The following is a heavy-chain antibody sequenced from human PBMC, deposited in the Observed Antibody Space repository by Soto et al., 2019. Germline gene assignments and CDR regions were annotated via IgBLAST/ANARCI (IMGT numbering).Heavy chain of an antibody. V-gene: IGHV3-7*04. Sequence: GGSLRLSCAASGVTFSTYWMSWVRQAPGKGPEWVANIKGDGSEKNYGDSVKGRFTVSRDNAKNSLYLQMNSLGAEDTAVYYCARAYSYIYYWGQGALVTVSS. CDR2: IKGDGSEK. CDR1: GVTFSTYW. CDR3: ARAYSYIYY. J-gene: IGHJ4*02. D-gene: IGHD4-4*01.